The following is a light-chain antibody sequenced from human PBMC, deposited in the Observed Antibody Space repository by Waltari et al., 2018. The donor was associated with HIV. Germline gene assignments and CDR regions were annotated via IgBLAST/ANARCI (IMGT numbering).Light chain of an antibody. Sequence: IVMIQSPDSLPVSLVERATINCKSSQSILYSANNKNYLTWYQQKPGQPPKLLIYWASTRESGVPDRFSGSGSGTDFTLTICSLQAEDVAVYYCQQYYSTPWTFGQGTKVEIK. CDR1: QSILYSANNKNY. CDR3: QQYYSTPWT. CDR2: WAS. J-gene: IGKJ1*01. V-gene: IGKV4-1*01.